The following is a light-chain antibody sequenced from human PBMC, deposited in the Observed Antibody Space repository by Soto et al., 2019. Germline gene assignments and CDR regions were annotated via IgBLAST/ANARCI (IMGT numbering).Light chain of an antibody. Sequence: QLVLTQSPSASASLGASVKLTCTLSSGHSSYAIAWHQQQPEKGPRYLMKLNSDGSHSKGDGIPDRFSGSSYGAERYLTISSLESEDEADYYCQTWGTGIRVVFGGGTKLTVL. V-gene: IGLV4-69*01. CDR1: SGHSSYA. J-gene: IGLJ2*01. CDR3: QTWGTGIRVV. CDR2: LNSDGSH.